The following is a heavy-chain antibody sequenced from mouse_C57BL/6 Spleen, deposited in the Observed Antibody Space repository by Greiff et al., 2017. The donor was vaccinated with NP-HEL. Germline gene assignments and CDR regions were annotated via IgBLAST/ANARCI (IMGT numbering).Heavy chain of an antibody. Sequence: QVHVKQSGPELVKPGASVKISCKASGYAFSSSWMNWVKQRPGKGLEWIGRIYPGDGDTNYNGKFKGKATLTADKSSSTAYMQLSSLTSEDSAVYFCARGDGGYFDYWGQGTTLTVSS. J-gene: IGHJ2*01. V-gene: IGHV1-82*01. CDR1: GYAFSSSW. CDR2: IYPGDGDT. D-gene: IGHD3-3*01. CDR3: ARGDGGYFDY.